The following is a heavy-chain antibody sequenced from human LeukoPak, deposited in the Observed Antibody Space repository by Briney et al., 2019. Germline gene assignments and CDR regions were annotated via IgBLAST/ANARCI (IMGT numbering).Heavy chain of an antibody. CDR1: GFTFDDYA. Sequence: PGGSLRLSCAASGFTFDDYAMHWVRQAPGKGLEWVSGISWNSGSIGYADSVKGRFTISGDNAKNSLYLQMNSLRAEDTALYYCAKDVGYSSGWPPYYFDYWGQGTLVTVSS. V-gene: IGHV3-9*01. D-gene: IGHD6-19*01. CDR2: ISWNSGSI. CDR3: AKDVGYSSGWPPYYFDY. J-gene: IGHJ4*02.